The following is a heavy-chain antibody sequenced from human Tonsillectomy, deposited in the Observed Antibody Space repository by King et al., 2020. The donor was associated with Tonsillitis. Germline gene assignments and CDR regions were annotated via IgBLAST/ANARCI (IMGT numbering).Heavy chain of an antibody. CDR3: AKDRGDVDPGSYGMDV. D-gene: IGHD5-18*01. V-gene: IGHV3-30*18. Sequence: VQLVESGGGVVQPGRSLRLPCAASGFTFSTYGIHWVRQAPGKGLEWVAVISYDGSNKFYADSVKGRFTISRDNSKNTLYLQMNSLRAEDTAVYYCAKDRGDVDPGSYGMDVWGQGTTVTVSS. CDR1: GFTFSTYG. CDR2: ISYDGSNK. J-gene: IGHJ6*02.